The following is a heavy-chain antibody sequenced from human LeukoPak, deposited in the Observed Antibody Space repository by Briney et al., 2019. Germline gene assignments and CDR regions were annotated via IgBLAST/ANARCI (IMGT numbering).Heavy chain of an antibody. CDR2: ISYDGSNK. D-gene: IGHD4-17*01. J-gene: IGHJ1*01. CDR1: GFTFSSYA. V-gene: IGHV3-30*04. CDR3: ARHRTVSDN. Sequence: PGGSLRLSCAASGFTFSSYAMHGVRQAPGKGLEGVAVISYDGSNKYYADSVKGRFTISRDNSKNTLYLQMNSLRAEDTAVYYCARHRTVSDNWGQGTLVTVSS.